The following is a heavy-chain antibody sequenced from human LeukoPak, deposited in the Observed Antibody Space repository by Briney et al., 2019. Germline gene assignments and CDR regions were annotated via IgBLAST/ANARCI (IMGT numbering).Heavy chain of an antibody. V-gene: IGHV1-46*01. CDR3: ASIVPLGYCSGGSCYSS. D-gene: IGHD2-15*01. Sequence: ASVKVSCTASGYTFTSYYMHWVRQAPGQGLEWMGIINPSGGSTSYAQKFQGRVTMTRDTSTSTVYMELSSLRSEDTAVYYCASIVPLGYCSGGSCYSSWGQGTLVTVSS. J-gene: IGHJ4*02. CDR2: INPSGGST. CDR1: GYTFTSYY.